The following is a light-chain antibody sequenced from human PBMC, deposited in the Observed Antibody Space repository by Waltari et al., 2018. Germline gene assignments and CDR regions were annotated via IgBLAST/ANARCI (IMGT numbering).Light chain of an antibody. V-gene: IGKV4-1*01. CDR1: QSVLYNSNNKDY. Sequence: MTQSPDFLAVSLGERATINCKSSQSVLYNSNNKDYLAWYQHRPGQPPKLLIYWASTREAGVPDRFSGSGSGTDFTLTISSLQAEDVAVYFCQQYYSTPYTFGQGTKLEIK. CDR3: QQYYSTPYT. CDR2: WAS. J-gene: IGKJ2*01.